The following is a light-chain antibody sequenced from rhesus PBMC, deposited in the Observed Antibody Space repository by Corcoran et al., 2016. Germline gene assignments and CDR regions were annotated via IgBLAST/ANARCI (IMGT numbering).Light chain of an antibody. V-gene: IGLV2-13*03. Sequence: QAAPTQSPSVSGSPGQSVTIYCTGTSSDIGAYNRVSWYQQHPGKAPKLMIYEVFKRPSGVSDRFSGSKSANTASLTISGLQVEDEADYYCSSYGSSSTYIFGAGTRLTVL. CDR2: EVF. CDR3: SSYGSSSTYI. J-gene: IGLJ1*01. CDR1: SSDIGAYNR.